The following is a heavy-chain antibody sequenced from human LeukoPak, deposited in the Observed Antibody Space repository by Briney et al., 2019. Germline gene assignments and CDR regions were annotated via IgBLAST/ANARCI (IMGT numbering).Heavy chain of an antibody. CDR2: MSKGGSEK. CDR1: GFILSNHW. J-gene: IGHJ6*02. V-gene: IGHV3-7*03. Sequence: GSSLRLSCAASGFILSNHWMTWVRQAPGKGPEWVANMSKGGSEKYYVDSVKGRFTISRDTAKNSLYLQMNNLRAEDTALYYCARNNDMDVWGQGTTVIVSS. CDR3: ARNNDMDV. D-gene: IGHD1/OR15-1a*01.